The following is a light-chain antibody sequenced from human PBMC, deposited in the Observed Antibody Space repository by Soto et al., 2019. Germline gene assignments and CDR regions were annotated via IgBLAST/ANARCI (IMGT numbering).Light chain of an antibody. CDR1: NSDVGGYNF. V-gene: IGLV2-11*01. CDR2: AVS. J-gene: IGLJ1*01. Sequence: QSVLTQPRSVSGSPGQSVTISCTGTNSDVGGYNFVSWYQQLPGKAPKLMISAVSQRPSGVPDRFSGSKSGNTASLTISGLQADDEADYFCCSYAGSNNYVFGTGTKLTVL. CDR3: CSYAGSNNYV.